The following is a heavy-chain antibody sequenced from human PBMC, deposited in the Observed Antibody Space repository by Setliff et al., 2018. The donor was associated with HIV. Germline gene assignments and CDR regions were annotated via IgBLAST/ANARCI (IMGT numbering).Heavy chain of an antibody. CDR1: GGSLNSHY. D-gene: IGHD2-15*01. J-gene: IGHJ5*02. Sequence: PSETLSLTCTVSGGSLNSHYWSWIRQPPGKGLDVIGTIYYSGSTNYHPSLKSRVTISVDTSKNQFSLKLSSVTAADTAVYYCARDRICSGGSCYVGWFDPWGQGTLVTVSS. CDR2: IYYSGST. CDR3: ARDRICSGGSCYVGWFDP. V-gene: IGHV4-59*11.